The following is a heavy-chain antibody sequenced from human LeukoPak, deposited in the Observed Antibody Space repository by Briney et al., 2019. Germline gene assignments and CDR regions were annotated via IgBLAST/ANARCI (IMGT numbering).Heavy chain of an antibody. D-gene: IGHD3-22*01. Sequence: SETLSLTCTVSGGSISSYYWSWIRQPPGKGLEWIGYIYYSGSTNYNPSLKSRVTISVDTSKNQFSLKLSSATAADTAVYYCARDNYYDSSGYYLDYWGQGTLVTVSS. CDR2: IYYSGST. CDR1: GGSISSYY. V-gene: IGHV4-59*01. J-gene: IGHJ4*02. CDR3: ARDNYYDSSGYYLDY.